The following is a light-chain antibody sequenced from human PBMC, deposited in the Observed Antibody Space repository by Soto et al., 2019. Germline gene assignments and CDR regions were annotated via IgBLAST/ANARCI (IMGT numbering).Light chain of an antibody. V-gene: IGKV3-20*01. J-gene: IGKJ2*01. CDR3: HQFGSSPPAFP. Sequence: ESMLTQSPGTLSLSPGERATLSCRASQSVSTRYLAWYQQTPGQAPRLLIYGASIRATGIPDRFSGSGAGTEFTLTISRLEPEDFAVYYCHQFGSSPPAFPFGQGTKLEI. CDR2: GAS. CDR1: QSVSTRY.